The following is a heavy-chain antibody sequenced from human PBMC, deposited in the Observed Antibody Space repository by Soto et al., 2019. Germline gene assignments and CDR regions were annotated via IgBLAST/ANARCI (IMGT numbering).Heavy chain of an antibody. J-gene: IGHJ4*02. D-gene: IGHD6-13*01. Sequence: SETLSLTCAVYGESFSGYYWSWIRQPPGKGLEWIGEINHSGSTNYNPSLKSRVTISVDTSKNQFSLKLSSVTAADTAVYYCARSYGSSWYMTFDYWGQGTLVTSP. CDR2: INHSGST. CDR3: ARSYGSSWYMTFDY. CDR1: GESFSGYY. V-gene: IGHV4-34*01.